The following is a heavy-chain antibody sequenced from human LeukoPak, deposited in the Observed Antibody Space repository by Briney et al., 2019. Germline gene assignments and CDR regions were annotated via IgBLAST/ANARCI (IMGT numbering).Heavy chain of an antibody. CDR3: ARASVTYYYYYYVDV. D-gene: IGHD4-11*01. Sequence: SQTLSLTCAVSGGSISSGGYSWSWIRQPPGKGLEWIGYIYHSGSTYYNPSLKSRVTISVDRSKNQFSLKLSSVTAADTAVYYCARASVTYYYYYYVDVWGKGTTVTVSS. CDR1: GGSISSGGYS. J-gene: IGHJ6*03. CDR2: IYHSGST. V-gene: IGHV4-30-2*01.